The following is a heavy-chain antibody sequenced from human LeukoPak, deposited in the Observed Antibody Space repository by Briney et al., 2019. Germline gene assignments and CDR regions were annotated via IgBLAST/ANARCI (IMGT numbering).Heavy chain of an antibody. CDR1: GFTFNSYY. J-gene: IGHJ3*02. D-gene: IGHD4-23*01. CDR2: IHSSDSYI. Sequence: GGSLRLSCAASGFTFNSYYMNWVRQAPGKGLEWVSSIHSSDSYINYADPVRGRFTISRDNAKSSLYLQMNSLRAEDTAVYYCARGVLGYGRNDAFDIWGQGTMVTVSS. V-gene: IGHV3-21*01. CDR3: ARGVLGYGRNDAFDI.